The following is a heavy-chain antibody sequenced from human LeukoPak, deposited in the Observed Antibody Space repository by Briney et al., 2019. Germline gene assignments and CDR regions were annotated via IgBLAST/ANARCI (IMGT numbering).Heavy chain of an antibody. CDR1: GFTFSSYW. CDR3: ARDIVIVPAAGTYYYYGMDV. J-gene: IGHJ6*02. CDR2: IKEDGSEK. D-gene: IGHD2-2*01. Sequence: GGSLRLSCAASGFTFSSYWMSWVRQAPRKGLEWVANIKEDGSEKYYVDSVKGRFTISRDNAKNSLNLQINSLRAEDTAVYYCARDIVIVPAAGTYYYYGMDVWGQGTTVTVSS. V-gene: IGHV3-7*01.